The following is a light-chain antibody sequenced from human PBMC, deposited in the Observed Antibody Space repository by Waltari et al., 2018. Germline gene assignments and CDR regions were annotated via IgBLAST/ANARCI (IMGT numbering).Light chain of an antibody. J-gene: IGLJ3*02. CDR3: GTWDSSLSAGV. CDR1: SSNLGNNY. CDR2: DNT. V-gene: IGLV1-51*01. Sequence: QSVLTQPPSVSAAPGQKVTISCSGSSSNLGNNYVSWYQQLPGTAPKLLIYDNTKRPSGIPDRFSGSKSGTSATLGITGLQTGDEADYYCGTWDSSLSAGVFGGGTKLTVL.